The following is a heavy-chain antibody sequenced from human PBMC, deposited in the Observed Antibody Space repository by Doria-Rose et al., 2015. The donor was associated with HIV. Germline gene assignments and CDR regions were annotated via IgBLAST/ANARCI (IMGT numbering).Heavy chain of an antibody. D-gene: IGHD6-13*01. Sequence: QVALKESGPVLVKSTETLTLTCTVSGGSLSSPGMGVSWIRQPPGKALEWLANIFSDDERSYNTSLKSRLTISRGTSKSQVVLTMTDMDPVDTATYYCARIKSSRWYHKYYFDFWGQGTLVIVSA. V-gene: IGHV2-26*01. CDR3: ARIKSSRWYHKYYFDF. CDR1: GGSLSSPGMG. CDR2: IFSDDER. J-gene: IGHJ4*02.